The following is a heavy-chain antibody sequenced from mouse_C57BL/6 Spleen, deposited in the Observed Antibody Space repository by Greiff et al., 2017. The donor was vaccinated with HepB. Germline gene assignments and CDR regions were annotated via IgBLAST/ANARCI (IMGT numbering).Heavy chain of an antibody. CDR2: INPSTGGT. J-gene: IGHJ4*01. V-gene: IGHV1-42*01. CDR3: ARKDKGFLPNYYAMDY. Sequence: EVKLMESGPELVKPGASVKISCKASGYSFTGYYMNWVKQSPEKSLEWIGEINPSTGGTTYNQKFKAKATLTVDKSSSTAYMQLKSLTSEDSAVYYCARKDKGFLPNYYAMDYWGQGTSVTVSS. D-gene: IGHD1-3*01. CDR1: GYSFTGYY.